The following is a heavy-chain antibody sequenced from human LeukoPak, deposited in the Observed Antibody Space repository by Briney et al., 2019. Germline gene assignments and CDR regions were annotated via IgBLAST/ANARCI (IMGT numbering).Heavy chain of an antibody. CDR1: GFTFSSYA. V-gene: IGHV3-23*01. J-gene: IGHJ4*02. D-gene: IGHD6-19*01. CDR2: ISGSSGST. Sequence: GGSLRLSCAASGFTFSSYAMSWVRQAPGKGLEWVSAISGSSGSTYYADSVKGRFTISRDNSKNTLYLQMNSLRAEDTAVYYCAKADGLAVGGTGGAFDYWGQGTLVTVSS. CDR3: AKADGLAVGGTGGAFDY.